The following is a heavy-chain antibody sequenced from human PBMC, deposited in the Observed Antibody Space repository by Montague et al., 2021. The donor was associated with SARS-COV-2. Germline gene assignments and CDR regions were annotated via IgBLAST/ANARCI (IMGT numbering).Heavy chain of an antibody. J-gene: IGHJ4*02. CDR1: GFTFSSYW. CDR2: VSPDGSDT. D-gene: IGHD5-24*01. V-gene: IGHV3-74*01. CDR3: ARGGRDDYHYPFDS. Sequence: SLRLSCAASGFTFSSYWMHWVRQVPGRGLAWVSRVSPDGSDTTYTDSVEGRFIISRDNVKDTLYLAMSSLGAEDTAVYFCARGGRDDYHYPFDSWGRGTLVTVSS.